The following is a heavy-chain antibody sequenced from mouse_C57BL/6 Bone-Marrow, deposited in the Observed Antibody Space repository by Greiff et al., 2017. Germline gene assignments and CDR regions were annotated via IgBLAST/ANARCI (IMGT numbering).Heavy chain of an antibody. V-gene: IGHV1-50*01. CDR3: ARGCYYYFDY. CDR1: GYTFTSYW. D-gene: IGHD2-12*01. J-gene: IGHJ2*01. Sequence: QVQLQQPGAELVKPGASVKLSCKASGYTFTSYWMHWVKQRPGQGLEWMGEIDPSDSYTNYNQKFKGKATLTVDTSSSTAYMQLSSLTSEDSAVYYCARGCYYYFDYWGQGTTLTVSS. CDR2: IDPSDSYT.